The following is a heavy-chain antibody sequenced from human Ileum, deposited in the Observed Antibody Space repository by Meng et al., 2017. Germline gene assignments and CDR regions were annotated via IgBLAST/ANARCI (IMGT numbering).Heavy chain of an antibody. D-gene: IGHD2-15*01. V-gene: IGHV4-4*02. CDR2: IYLAGSP. CDR1: GGSISSSFD. Sequence: VRRRVSCPGVVDPSGSLSLPCTVSGGSISSSFDWSWVRQSPGKGLEWIGQIYLAGSPNYNPSLESRVTISVDKSKNQFSLRLTSVTAADTAIFYCVRHGGKYFDSWGQGTLVTVSS. CDR3: VRHGGKYFDS. J-gene: IGHJ4*02.